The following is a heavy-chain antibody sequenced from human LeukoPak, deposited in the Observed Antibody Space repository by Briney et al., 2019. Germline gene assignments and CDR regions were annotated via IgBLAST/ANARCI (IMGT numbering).Heavy chain of an antibody. Sequence: PSETLSLTCTVSGGSIISSSYYWGWIRQPPGKGLEWIGSIYYSGKTDYNPSLKSRVTISVETSKNQFSLKLSSVTAADTAVYYCARGRGLFDYWGQGTLVTVSS. D-gene: IGHD3-10*01. V-gene: IGHV4-39*07. CDR3: ARGRGLFDY. CDR2: IYYSGKT. J-gene: IGHJ4*02. CDR1: GGSIISSSYY.